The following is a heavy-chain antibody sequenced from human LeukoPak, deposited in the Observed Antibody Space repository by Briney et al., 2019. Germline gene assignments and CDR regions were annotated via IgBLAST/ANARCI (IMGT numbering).Heavy chain of an antibody. J-gene: IGHJ4*02. Sequence: SETLSLTCTVSGGSISSYCWSWIRQPAGKGLEWIGRIYTSGSTNYNPSLKSRVTMSVDTSKNQFSLKLSSVTAADTAVYYCARDYDILTGLYYFDYWGQGTLVTVSS. CDR3: ARDYDILTGLYYFDY. D-gene: IGHD3-9*01. CDR1: GGSISSYC. V-gene: IGHV4-4*07. CDR2: IYTSGST.